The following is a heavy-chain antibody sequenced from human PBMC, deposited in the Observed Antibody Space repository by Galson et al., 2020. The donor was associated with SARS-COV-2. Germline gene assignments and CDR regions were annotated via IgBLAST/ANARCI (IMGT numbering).Heavy chain of an antibody. D-gene: IGHD3-9*01. V-gene: IGHV4-39*01. J-gene: IGHJ4*02. CDR2: TYYSGSG. CDR1: GGSISSSNYY. Sequence: SETLSLTCSVSGGSISSSNYYWGWVRQPPGKGLEWIGSTYYSGSGYYNPSPTSRLTISVDTSKNQFFMKLTSVTAADTAVYYCARQILTGYYSFYYFDYWGQGALITVSS. CDR3: ARQILTGYYSFYYFDY.